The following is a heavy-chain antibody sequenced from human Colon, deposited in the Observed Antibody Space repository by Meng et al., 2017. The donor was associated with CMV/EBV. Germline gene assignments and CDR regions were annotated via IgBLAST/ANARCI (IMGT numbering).Heavy chain of an antibody. Sequence: FSSYWMHWVRQAPGKGLVWVSRINSDGSSTSYADSVKGRFTISRDNAKNTLYLQMNSLRAEDTAVYYCARDGEYYDFWSGYPGSAFDIWGQGTMVTVSS. CDR3: ARDGEYYDFWSGYPGSAFDI. J-gene: IGHJ3*02. D-gene: IGHD3-3*01. V-gene: IGHV3-74*01. CDR1: FSSYW. CDR2: INSDGSST.